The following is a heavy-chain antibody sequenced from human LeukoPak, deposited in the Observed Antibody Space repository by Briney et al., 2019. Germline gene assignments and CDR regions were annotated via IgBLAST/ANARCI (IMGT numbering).Heavy chain of an antibody. CDR3: ARGDDYKSTLFDY. D-gene: IGHD5-12*01. V-gene: IGHV4-4*07. J-gene: IGHJ4*02. Sequence: SETLSLTCTVSGGSISSYYWSWIRQPAGKGLEWIGRIYTSGSTNYNPSLKSRVTISVDTSKKQFSLKLTSATAADTAVYYCARGDDYKSTLFDYWGQGTLVTVSS. CDR2: IYTSGST. CDR1: GGSISSYY.